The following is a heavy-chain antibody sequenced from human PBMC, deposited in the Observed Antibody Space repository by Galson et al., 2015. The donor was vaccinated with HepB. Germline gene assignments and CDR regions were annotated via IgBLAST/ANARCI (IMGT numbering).Heavy chain of an antibody. D-gene: IGHD2-2*01. CDR3: ARLDRGQVPAAPAKY. CDR2: ISANGVYI. Sequence: SLRLSCAVSGFTFSTYSMNWVRQAPGKGLEWVSSISANGVYIYYADALKGRITISRDNAESSLSLQMNSLTAEDTAVYYCARLDRGQVPAAPAKYWGQGTLVTVSS. CDR1: GFTFSTYS. J-gene: IGHJ4*02. V-gene: IGHV3-21*01.